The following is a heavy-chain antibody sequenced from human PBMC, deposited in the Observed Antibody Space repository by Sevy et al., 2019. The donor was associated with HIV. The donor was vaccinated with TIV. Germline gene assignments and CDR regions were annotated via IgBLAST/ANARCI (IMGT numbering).Heavy chain of an antibody. V-gene: IGHV4-31*03. D-gene: IGHD6-19*01. CDR1: GGSISSGGYY. J-gene: IGHJ4*02. CDR3: ARLGYSNGYYFDF. Sequence: SGTLSLTCTVSGGSISSGGYYWSWIRQHPGKGLEWIGYIYTSGSTYYNPSLKSRITMSVDTSKNQFSLKLRSVTAADTAMYNCARLGYSNGYYFDFWGQGTLVTVSS. CDR2: IYTSGST.